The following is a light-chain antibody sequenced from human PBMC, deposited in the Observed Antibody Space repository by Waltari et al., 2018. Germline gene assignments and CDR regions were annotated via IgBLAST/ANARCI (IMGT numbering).Light chain of an antibody. Sequence: EIVMTQSPDTLSVSPGERATLSCRASQNIYTALAWYQQKPGQPPRPLIHSASTGATGIPARFSGSGSGTEFSLTISSMQSEDFAVYYCQQYNHWPLTFGGGTKVDIK. V-gene: IGKV3-15*01. CDR3: QQYNHWPLT. CDR1: QNIYTA. CDR2: SAS. J-gene: IGKJ4*01.